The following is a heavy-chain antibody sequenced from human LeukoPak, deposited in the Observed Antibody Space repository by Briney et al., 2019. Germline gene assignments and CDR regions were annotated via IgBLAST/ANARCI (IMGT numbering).Heavy chain of an antibody. Sequence: SETLSLTCTVSGGSISSYYWSWIRQPPGKGLEWIGSIYYSGSTYYNPSLKSRVTISVDTSKNQFSLKLSSVTAADTAVYYCASFDIVVVVAATAPFDYWGQGTLVTVSS. V-gene: IGHV4-59*12. J-gene: IGHJ4*02. D-gene: IGHD2-15*01. CDR1: GGSISSYY. CDR2: IYYSGST. CDR3: ASFDIVVVVAATAPFDY.